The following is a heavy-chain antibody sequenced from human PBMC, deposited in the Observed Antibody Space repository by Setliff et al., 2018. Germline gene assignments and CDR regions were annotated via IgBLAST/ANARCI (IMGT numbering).Heavy chain of an antibody. CDR2: INPNSGGA. CDR3: ARDGDNYYDSSGYYLNHAFDI. D-gene: IGHD3-22*01. Sequence: ASVKVSCKASGYTFTGYYMHWVRQAPGQGLEWMGRINPNSGGANYAQKFQGRVTMTWDTSISTAYMELSRLRSDDTAVYYCARDGDNYYDSSGYYLNHAFDIWGQGTMVTV. J-gene: IGHJ3*02. CDR1: GYTFTGYY. V-gene: IGHV1-2*06.